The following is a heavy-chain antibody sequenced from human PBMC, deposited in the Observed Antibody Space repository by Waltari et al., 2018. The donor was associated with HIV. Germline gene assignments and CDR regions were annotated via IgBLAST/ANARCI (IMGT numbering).Heavy chain of an antibody. J-gene: IGHJ4*02. CDR3: AKDPNPHFN. CDR2: IRGSGGRT. V-gene: IGHV3-23*04. CDR1: GFTFSSYA. Sequence: EVQLVESGGGLAQPGGSQRLSCEASGFTFSSYAMSWVRQAPGKGLGWVSGIRGSGGRTFYADSVKGRFTISRDNSKNTLYLQMNSLRAEDTALYYCAKDPNPHFNWGQGALVTVSS.